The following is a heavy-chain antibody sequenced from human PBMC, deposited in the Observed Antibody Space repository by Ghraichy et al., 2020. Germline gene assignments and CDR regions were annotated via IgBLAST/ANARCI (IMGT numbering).Heavy chain of an antibody. Sequence: GGSGLSCAASGFTFSNYWMSWVRQAPGKGLELVANINQDGTVKRYVDSVKGRFAISRDNAKNSMYLQMNSLRVEDTAVYYCVGSGAATDWGQGTLVTVSS. J-gene: IGHJ4*02. V-gene: IGHV3-7*03. CDR3: VGSGAATD. CDR1: GFTFSNYW. CDR2: INQDGTVK. D-gene: IGHD1-26*01.